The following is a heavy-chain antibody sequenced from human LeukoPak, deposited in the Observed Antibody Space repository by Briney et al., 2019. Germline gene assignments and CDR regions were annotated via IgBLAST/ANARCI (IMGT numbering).Heavy chain of an antibody. Sequence: PGGSLRLSCAASGFTFSTFGMNWVRQAPGKGLDWVSYISPSGSTIYFTDSVKGRFTISRDNAKNSLYLQMNGLRVEDTAVYYCARPVVAATTADTFDIWGQGTMVTVSS. CDR3: ARPVVAATTADTFDI. V-gene: IGHV3-48*01. D-gene: IGHD2-15*01. CDR2: ISPSGSTI. CDR1: GFTFSTFG. J-gene: IGHJ3*02.